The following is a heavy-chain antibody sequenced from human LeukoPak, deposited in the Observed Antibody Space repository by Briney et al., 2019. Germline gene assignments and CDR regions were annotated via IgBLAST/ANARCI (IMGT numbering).Heavy chain of an antibody. J-gene: IGHJ4*02. V-gene: IGHV3-23*01. CDR1: GFTFSRLA. Sequence: PGGSLRLSCAASGFTFSRLAMTWVRQAPGKGLEWVSTISASGPYYADAVRGRFTISRDNSRNTLSLQMDSLRAEDTAVYYCAKDPRYYYGSGSFPFDYWGQGTLVTVSS. CDR2: ISASGP. D-gene: IGHD3-10*01. CDR3: AKDPRYYYGSGSFPFDY.